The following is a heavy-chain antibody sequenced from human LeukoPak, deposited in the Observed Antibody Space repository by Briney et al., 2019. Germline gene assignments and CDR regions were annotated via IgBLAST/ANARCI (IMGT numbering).Heavy chain of an antibody. D-gene: IGHD4-17*01. CDR3: ARGLPVTTLDY. CDR1: GGSISSSSYY. CDR2: IYYSGST. V-gene: IGHV4-39*07. Sequence: PSETLSLTCTVSGGSISSSSYYWGWIRQPPGKGLEWIGSIYYSGSTYYNPSLKSRVTISVDTSKNQFSLKLSSVTAADTAVYYCARGLPVTTLDYWGQGTLVTVSS. J-gene: IGHJ4*02.